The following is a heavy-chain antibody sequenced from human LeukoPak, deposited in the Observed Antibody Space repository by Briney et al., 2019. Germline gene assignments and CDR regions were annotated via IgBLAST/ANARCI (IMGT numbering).Heavy chain of an antibody. CDR1: GFTFSSYG. Sequence: PGGSLRLSCAASGFTFSSYGMHWVRQAPGKGLEWVAVISYDGSNKYYADSVKGRFTISRDNSENTLYLQTNSLRAEDTAVYYCVLTVVNAFDIWGQGTLVTVSS. CDR2: ISYDGSNK. CDR3: VLTVVNAFDI. V-gene: IGHV3-30*03. J-gene: IGHJ3*02. D-gene: IGHD2-21*02.